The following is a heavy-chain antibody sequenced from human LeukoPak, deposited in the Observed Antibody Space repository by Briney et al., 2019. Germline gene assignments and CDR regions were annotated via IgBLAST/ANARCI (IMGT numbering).Heavy chain of an antibody. J-gene: IGHJ4*02. V-gene: IGHV3-11*01. CDR3: AKDPRYSGSYIDY. D-gene: IGHD1-26*01. CDR1: GFTFRDYY. Sequence: NPGGSLRLSCLASGFTFRDYYMTWIRQAPGKGLEWISFISSRGTTTDYADSVKGRFTISRDNANSTLFLQMNSLRAEDTAVYYCAKDPRYSGSYIDYWGQGTLVTVSS. CDR2: ISSRGTTT.